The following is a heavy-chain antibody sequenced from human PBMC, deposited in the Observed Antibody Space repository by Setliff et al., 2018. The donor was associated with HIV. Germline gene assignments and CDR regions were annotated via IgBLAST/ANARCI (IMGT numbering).Heavy chain of an antibody. CDR2: INTSGST. CDR1: DDSVSTFY. CDR3: ARDFKRYNSPCRFDP. V-gene: IGHV4-4*07. J-gene: IGHJ5*02. D-gene: IGHD6-13*01. Sequence: LSLTCTVSDDSVSTFYWNWIRQPAGKGLEWIGRINTSGSTNYNPSLKSRVTISVDKSQNQFSLKLSSVTAADTAVYYCARDFKRYNSPCRFDPWGQGTLVTVSS.